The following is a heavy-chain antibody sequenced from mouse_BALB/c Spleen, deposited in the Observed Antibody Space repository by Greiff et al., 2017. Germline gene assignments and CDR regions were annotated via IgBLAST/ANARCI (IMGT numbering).Heavy chain of an antibody. V-gene: IGHV5-4*02. CDR3: ARGTVPAMDY. D-gene: IGHD1-1*01. J-gene: IGHJ4*01. CDR1: GFTFSDYY. Sequence: EVKLEESGGGLVKPGGSLKLSCAASGFTFSDYYMYWVRQTPEKRLEWVATISDGGSYTYYPDSVKGRFTISRDNAKKNLYLQMSSLKSEDTAMYYCARGTVPAMDYWGQGTSVTVSS. CDR2: ISDGGSYT.